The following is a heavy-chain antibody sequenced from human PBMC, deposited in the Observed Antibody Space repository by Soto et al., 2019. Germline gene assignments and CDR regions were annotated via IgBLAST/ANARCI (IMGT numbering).Heavy chain of an antibody. V-gene: IGHV1-2*06. D-gene: IGHD3-22*01. CDR2: INPNSGDT. CDR3: ARDWYYYDSSGYSKPIYYYYYGMDV. CDR1: GYTFTGYY. Sequence: ASVKVSCKASGYTFTGYYMHWVRQAPGQGLEWMGRINPNSGDTSFAPKFQGRVTMTRDTSIRTAYMELSRLRSDDTAVYYCARDWYYYDSSGYSKPIYYYYYGMDVWGQGTTVTVSS. J-gene: IGHJ6*02.